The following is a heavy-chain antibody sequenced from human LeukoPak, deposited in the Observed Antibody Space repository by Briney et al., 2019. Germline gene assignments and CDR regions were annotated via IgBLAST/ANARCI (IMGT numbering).Heavy chain of an antibody. CDR1: GYTFTGYY. CDR2: INPNSGGT. V-gene: IGHV1-2*06. J-gene: IGHJ3*02. Sequence: ASVKVACKASGYTFTGYYMHWVRQAPGQGLEWMGRINPNSGGTNYAQKFQGRVTMTTDTSISTAYMELSRLRSDDTAVYYCARDRGYCSGGSCYSSFDIWGQGTMVTVSS. CDR3: ARDRGYCSGGSCYSSFDI. D-gene: IGHD2-15*01.